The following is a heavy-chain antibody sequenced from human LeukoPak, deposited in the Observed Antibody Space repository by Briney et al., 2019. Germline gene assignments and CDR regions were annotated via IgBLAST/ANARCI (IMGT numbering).Heavy chain of an antibody. V-gene: IGHV1-3*01. D-gene: IGHD6-19*01. CDR1: GYTFTSYA. CDR3: ARDSGAVAGTKDY. CDR2: INAGNGNT. Sequence: ASVKVSCKASGYTFTSYAMHWVRQAPGQRLEWMGWINAGNGNTKYSQKFQGRVTITRDTSTSTAYMELRSLRSDDTAVYYCARDSGAVAGTKDYWGQGTLVTVSS. J-gene: IGHJ4*02.